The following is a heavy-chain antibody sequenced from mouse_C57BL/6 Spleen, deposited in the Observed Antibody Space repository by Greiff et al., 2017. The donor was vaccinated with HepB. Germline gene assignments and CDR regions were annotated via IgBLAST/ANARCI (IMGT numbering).Heavy chain of an antibody. J-gene: IGHJ4*01. V-gene: IGHV1-81*01. CDR3: ARRGSSGAYAMDY. Sequence: QVHVKQSGAELARPGASVKLSCKASGYTFTSYGISWVKQRTGQGLEWIGEIYPRSGNTYYNEKFKGKATLTADKSSSTAYMELRSLTSEDSAVYFCARRGSSGAYAMDYWGQGTSVTVSS. D-gene: IGHD3-2*02. CDR1: GYTFTSYG. CDR2: IYPRSGNT.